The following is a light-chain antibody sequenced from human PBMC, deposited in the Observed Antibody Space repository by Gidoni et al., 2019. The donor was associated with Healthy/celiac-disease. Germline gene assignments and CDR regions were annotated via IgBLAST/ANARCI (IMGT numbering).Light chain of an antibody. J-gene: IGKJ4*01. V-gene: IGKV1-39*01. Sequence: DIQMTQSPSSLSASVGDRVTITCRASQSISSYLNWYQQKPGKAPKPLIYAAASLQSRVPSRFSGSGSGTDFTLTISSLQPEDFATYYCQQSYSTLSLTFGGGTKVEIK. CDR1: QSISSY. CDR3: QQSYSTLSLT. CDR2: AAA.